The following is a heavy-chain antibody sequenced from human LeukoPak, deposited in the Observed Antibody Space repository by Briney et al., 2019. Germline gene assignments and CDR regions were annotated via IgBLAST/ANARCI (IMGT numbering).Heavy chain of an antibody. CDR2: ISSSSSYI. J-gene: IGHJ4*02. V-gene: IGHV3-21*01. CDR1: GFTFSSYS. D-gene: IGHD3-10*01. Sequence: GGSLRLSCAASGFTFSSYSMNWVRQAPGKGLEWVSSISSSSSYIYYADSVKGRFTISRDNAKNSLYLQMNSLRAEDTAVYYCARGRGSGSYYPYYFDYWGQGTLVTVSS. CDR3: ARGRGSGSYYPYYFDY.